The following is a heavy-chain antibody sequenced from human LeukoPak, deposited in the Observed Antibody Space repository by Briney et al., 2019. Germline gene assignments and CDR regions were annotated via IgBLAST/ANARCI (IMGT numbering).Heavy chain of an antibody. CDR1: GFTFSNYG. J-gene: IGHJ6*03. D-gene: IGHD3-16*01. CDR2: IRYDGGNK. V-gene: IGHV3-30*02. CDR3: AKDSWGIGKYMDV. Sequence: GGTLRLSCAASGFTFSNYGMHWVRQAPGKGLEWVAFIRYDGGNKYYADSVKGRFTISRDNSKNTLYLQMNNLRAEDMAVYYCAKDSWGIGKYMDVWGKGTTVTVSS.